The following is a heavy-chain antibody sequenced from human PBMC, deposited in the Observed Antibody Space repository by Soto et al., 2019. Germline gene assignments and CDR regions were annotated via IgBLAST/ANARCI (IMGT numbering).Heavy chain of an antibody. D-gene: IGHD5-12*01. J-gene: IGHJ6*02. Sequence: ASVKVSCKASGYTFTRSGISWVRQAPVQGHEWMGWISTYNGDTNYAQTFQGRVTMTTDTSTSTVYMELRSLRSDDTAVYYCAREGVAPYYYYGMDVWGQGTPVTVSS. V-gene: IGHV1-18*01. CDR1: GYTFTRSG. CDR2: ISTYNGDT. CDR3: AREGVAPYYYYGMDV.